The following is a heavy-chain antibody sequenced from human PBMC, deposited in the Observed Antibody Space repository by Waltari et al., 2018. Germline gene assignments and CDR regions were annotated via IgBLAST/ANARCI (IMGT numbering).Heavy chain of an antibody. D-gene: IGHD6-13*01. CDR3: ATPHIAAADY. Sequence: QVQLVESGGGVVQPGGSLRLSCAASGFTFRSSGMPWVRPAPGKGLEWGAFIRYDGSNKYYADSVKGRFTISRDNSKNTLYLQMNSLRAEDTAVYYCATPHIAAADYWGQGTLVTVSS. J-gene: IGHJ4*02. CDR2: IRYDGSNK. CDR1: GFTFRSSG. V-gene: IGHV3-30*02.